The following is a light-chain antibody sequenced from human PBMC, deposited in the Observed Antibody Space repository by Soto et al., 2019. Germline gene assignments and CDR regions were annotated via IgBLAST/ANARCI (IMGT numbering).Light chain of an antibody. V-gene: IGKV3-20*01. CDR3: QQYRSSPPIT. Sequence: EVVLTQSPGTLSLSPGETATLSCRASQSLDSTYFAWYQQKPGQAPRLLIYGASNRATGIPDRFSGRGSGSDFTLSISRLEPEDFAVYYCQQYRSSPPITFGGGTKVEIK. CDR2: GAS. J-gene: IGKJ4*01. CDR1: QSLDSTY.